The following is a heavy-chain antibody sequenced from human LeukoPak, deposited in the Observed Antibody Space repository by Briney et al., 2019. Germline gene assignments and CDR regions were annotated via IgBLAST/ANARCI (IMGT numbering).Heavy chain of an antibody. CDR3: ARDGVETGTTDY. V-gene: IGHV3-21*01. J-gene: IGHJ4*02. CDR2: ISSSSSYI. Sequence: KPGGSLRLSCAASGFTFSSYSMNWVRQAPGKGLEWVSSISSSSSYIYYADSVKGRFTISRDNAKNSLYLQMNSLTAEDTAVYYCARDGVETGTTDYWGQGTLVTVSS. CDR1: GFTFSSYS. D-gene: IGHD1-7*01.